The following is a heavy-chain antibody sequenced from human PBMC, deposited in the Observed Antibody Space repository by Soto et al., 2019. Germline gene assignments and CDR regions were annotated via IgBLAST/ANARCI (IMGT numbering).Heavy chain of an antibody. D-gene: IGHD3-16*01. Sequence: EVQLVESGGGLVQPGGSLRLSCAASGFAFETYAMPWVRQTAGKGLEWVSRIDSDGGATAYADAVRGRFSISRDNAKNTLYLQMNSLRADDTALYYCITSKHIYEQWGQGTLVTVSS. CDR3: ITSKHIYEQ. J-gene: IGHJ4*01. CDR1: GFAFETYA. CDR2: IDSDGGAT. V-gene: IGHV3-74*01.